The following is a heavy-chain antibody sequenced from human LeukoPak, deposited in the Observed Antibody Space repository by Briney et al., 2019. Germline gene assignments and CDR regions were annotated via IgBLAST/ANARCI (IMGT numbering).Heavy chain of an antibody. V-gene: IGHV3-21*01. CDR2: IGSANNYI. J-gene: IGHJ4*02. D-gene: IGHD1-14*01. Sequence: GGSPRLSCAASGFTFRSYIMNWVRQAPGTGLEWVSSIGSANNYIYYADSLKGRDTISRDNAKISLYLQMNSLRAEDTAVYYCAGASGGNRPFDYWGQGTLVTVSS. CDR1: GFTFRSYI. CDR3: AGASGGNRPFDY.